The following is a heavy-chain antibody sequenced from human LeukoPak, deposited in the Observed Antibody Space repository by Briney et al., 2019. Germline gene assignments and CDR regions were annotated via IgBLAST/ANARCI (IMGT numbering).Heavy chain of an antibody. J-gene: IGHJ4*02. Sequence: PGRSLRLSCAASGFTFSSYGMHWVRQAPGKGLEWVAVISYDGGSIYYADSVKGRFTISRDDSKNTLFLQMNSLSAEDTAVHYCAKQEIGTTWSVGYWGQGTLVTVSS. CDR3: AKQEIGTTWSVGY. CDR1: GFTFSSYG. V-gene: IGHV3-30*18. CDR2: ISYDGGSI. D-gene: IGHD1-26*01.